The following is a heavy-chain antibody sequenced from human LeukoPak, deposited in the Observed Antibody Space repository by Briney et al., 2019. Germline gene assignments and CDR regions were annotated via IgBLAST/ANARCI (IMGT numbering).Heavy chain of an antibody. CDR3: ARDFSPRTKYYYMDV. V-gene: IGHV4-59*01. CDR1: GRSISSYY. J-gene: IGHJ6*03. Sequence: SDTLSLTCTVCGRSISSYYWSWLRQPPGKGLEWIGYIYYSGSTNYHPSLKSRVTISVDTSKNQFSLKLSSVTAADTAVYYCARDFSPRTKYYYMDVWGKGTTVTVSS. D-gene: IGHD2-8*01. CDR2: IYYSGST.